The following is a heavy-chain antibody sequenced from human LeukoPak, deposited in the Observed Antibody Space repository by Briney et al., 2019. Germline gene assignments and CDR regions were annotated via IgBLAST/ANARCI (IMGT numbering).Heavy chain of an antibody. J-gene: IGHJ4*02. CDR2: INHSGST. V-gene: IGHV4-34*01. CDR3: ARVDTAMVTFDY. CDR1: GFVVSSSY. D-gene: IGHD5-18*01. Sequence: GSLRLSCAVSGFVVSSSYITWIRQPPGKGLEWIGEINHSGSTNYNPSLKSRVTISVDTSKNQFSLKLSSVTAADTAVYYCARVDTAMVTFDYWGQGTLVTVSS.